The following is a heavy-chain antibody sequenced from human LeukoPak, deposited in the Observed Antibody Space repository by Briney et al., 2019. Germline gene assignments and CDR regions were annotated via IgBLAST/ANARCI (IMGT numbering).Heavy chain of an antibody. V-gene: IGHV1-8*01. J-gene: IGHJ4*02. Sequence: ASVKVSCKASGYTFTSYDINWVRQATGQWLEWMGWMNPNSGNTGYAQKFQGRVTMTRNTSISTAYMELSSLRSEDTAVYYCPKAAYDILTGTYYFDYWGQGTLVTVSS. CDR3: PKAAYDILTGTYYFDY. CDR2: MNPNSGNT. D-gene: IGHD3-9*01. CDR1: GYTFTSYD.